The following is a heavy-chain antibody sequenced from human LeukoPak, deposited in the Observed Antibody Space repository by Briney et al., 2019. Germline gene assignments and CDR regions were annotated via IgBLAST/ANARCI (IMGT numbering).Heavy chain of an antibody. J-gene: IGHJ4*02. CDR3: ARDRGYTYGWYEDY. D-gene: IGHD5-18*01. CDR1: GFTFSSYS. CDR2: ISSSSSYI. Sequence: GGSLRLSCAASGFTFSSYSMNWVRQAPGKGLEWVSSISSSSSYIYYADSVKGRFTISRDNAKNSLYLQMNSLRAEDTAVYYCARDRGYTYGWYEDYWGQGTLVTVSS. V-gene: IGHV3-21*01.